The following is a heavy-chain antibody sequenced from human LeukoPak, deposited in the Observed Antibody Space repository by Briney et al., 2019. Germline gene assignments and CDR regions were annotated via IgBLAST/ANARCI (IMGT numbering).Heavy chain of an antibody. CDR3: AREATWGEWYFDH. J-gene: IGHJ4*02. V-gene: IGHV3-30*03. CDR2: IADDGGVK. CDR1: GITFSRHG. D-gene: IGHD3-3*01. Sequence: GGSLRLSCVASGITFSRHGMDWVRQASGKGLEWVAVIADDGGVKQYADSVKGRFTVSRDNSKGTLYLQMNGLSVEDTAIYYCAREATWGEWYFDHWGQGTPVTVSS.